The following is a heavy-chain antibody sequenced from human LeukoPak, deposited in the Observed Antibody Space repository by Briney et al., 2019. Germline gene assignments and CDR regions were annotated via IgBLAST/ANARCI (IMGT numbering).Heavy chain of an antibody. D-gene: IGHD6-13*01. CDR1: GFTFSSYE. V-gene: IGHV3-48*03. Sequence: GGSLRLSCAASGFTFSSYEMNWVRQDPGKGLEWVSYISSSGSTIYYADSVKGRFTISRDNAKNSLYLQMNSLRAEDTAVYYCARSEGYSSSSNWFDPWGQGTLVTVSS. CDR3: ARSEGYSSSSNWFDP. J-gene: IGHJ5*02. CDR2: ISSSGSTI.